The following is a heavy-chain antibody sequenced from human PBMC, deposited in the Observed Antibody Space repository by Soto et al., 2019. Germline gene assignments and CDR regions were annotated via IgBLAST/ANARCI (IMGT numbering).Heavy chain of an antibody. D-gene: IGHD1-1*01. Sequence: VVSLRLSCAASGFTFSNNSMNWVRQAPGKGLEWVSSISSSSSYIYYADSVKGRFTISRDNAKNSLYLQMNSLRAEDTAVYYCASDRAQPQRRPSLYHGMDVWGQGTTVTVS. V-gene: IGHV3-21*01. CDR1: GFTFSNNS. J-gene: IGHJ6*02. CDR2: ISSSSSYI. CDR3: ASDRAQPQRRPSLYHGMDV.